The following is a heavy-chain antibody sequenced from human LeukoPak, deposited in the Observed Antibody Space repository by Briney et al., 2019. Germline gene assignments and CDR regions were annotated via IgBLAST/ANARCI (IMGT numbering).Heavy chain of an antibody. CDR1: GFTFSSYW. CDR2: IKTDGSST. J-gene: IGHJ4*02. V-gene: IGHV3-74*01. CDR3: ARRSI. Sequence: PGGSQRLSCAASGFTFSSYWMHWVRQAPGKGLVWVSRIKTDGSSTSYADSVKGRFTISRDNAKNMLYLQMNSLRAEDTAVYYCARRSIWGQGTLVTVSS.